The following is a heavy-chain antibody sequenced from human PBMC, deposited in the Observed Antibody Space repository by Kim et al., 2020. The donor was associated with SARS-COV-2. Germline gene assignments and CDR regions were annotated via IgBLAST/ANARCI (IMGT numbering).Heavy chain of an antibody. V-gene: IGHV4-59*13. D-gene: IGHD3-10*01. CDR1: GGSINNNY. Sequence: SETLSLTCTVSGGSINNNYWNWLRQPPGRGLEWIGYVYYNGFTLYNPPLKSQATISVDTSKNQFSLKMNSLTTADTAVYYCARGGWYYGSGSRNFDYWGRGTLVTVSS. J-gene: IGHJ4*02. CDR2: VYYNGFT. CDR3: ARGGWYYGSGSRNFDY.